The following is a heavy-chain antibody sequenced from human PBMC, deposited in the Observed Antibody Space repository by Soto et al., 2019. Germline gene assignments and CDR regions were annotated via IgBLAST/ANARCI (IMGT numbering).Heavy chain of an antibody. CDR3: ARQGGAEVGSTKYYYGMDV. Sequence: GESLKLSCKGSGFSFSTYWIAWVRQMPGKGLEGMGIIYPGASDTRYSPSFQGQVTISADKSISTAYLQWSSREAPDTAMYYCARQGGAEVGSTKYYYGMDVWGQGNTVTVSS. D-gene: IGHD1-26*01. CDR2: IYPGASDT. V-gene: IGHV5-51*01. J-gene: IGHJ6*02. CDR1: GFSFSTYW.